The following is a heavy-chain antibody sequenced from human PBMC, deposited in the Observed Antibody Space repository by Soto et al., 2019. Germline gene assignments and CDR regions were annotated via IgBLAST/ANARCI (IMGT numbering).Heavy chain of an antibody. V-gene: IGHV3-23*04. Sequence: EVHIVQSGGGLVQPGESLSLSCVASGFTFNDYAMHWVRQTPGKGLEWVAAISNRGSSAYYADSVKGRFTISRYKSTKTLSLHMHTLRVEDTAVYFCAKAFCDAAPCFPCESWGQGTPVAVSP. CDR2: ISNRGSSA. D-gene: IGHD2-21*01. CDR3: AKAFCDAAPCFPCES. J-gene: IGHJ4*02. CDR1: GFTFNDYA.